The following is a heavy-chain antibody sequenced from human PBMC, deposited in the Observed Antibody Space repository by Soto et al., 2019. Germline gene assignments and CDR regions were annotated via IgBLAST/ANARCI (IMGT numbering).Heavy chain of an antibody. Sequence: PGGSLRLSCAASGFTFSSYTMNWVRQAPGKGLEWVAVISYDGSNKYYADSVKGRFTISRDNSKNTLYLQMNSLRAEDTAVYYCAREGGIGTDYYYGMDVWGQGTTVTVSS. CDR3: AREGGIGTDYYYGMDV. CDR1: GFTFSSYT. V-gene: IGHV3-30-3*01. D-gene: IGHD3-16*01. J-gene: IGHJ6*02. CDR2: ISYDGSNK.